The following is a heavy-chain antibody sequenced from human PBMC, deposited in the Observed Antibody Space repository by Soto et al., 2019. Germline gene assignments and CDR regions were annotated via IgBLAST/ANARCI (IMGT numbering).Heavy chain of an antibody. Sequence: GGSLRLSCAASGFTFSSYWMHWVRQAPEKGLVWVSRINSDGSSTSYADSVKGRFTISRDNAKNTLYLQMNSLRAEDTAVYYCARDLRITIFGVVTNYYYGMDVWGQGTTVTVSS. D-gene: IGHD3-3*01. CDR3: ARDLRITIFGVVTNYYYGMDV. CDR2: INSDGSST. V-gene: IGHV3-74*01. J-gene: IGHJ6*02. CDR1: GFTFSSYW.